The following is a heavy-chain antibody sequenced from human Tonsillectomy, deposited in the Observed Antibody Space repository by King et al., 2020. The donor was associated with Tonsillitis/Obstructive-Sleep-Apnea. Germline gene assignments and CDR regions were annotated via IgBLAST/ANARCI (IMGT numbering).Heavy chain of an antibody. Sequence: QLQESGPGLVKPSETLSLTCTVSGGSISSYYWSWIRQPPGKGLEWIGYIYNSGSTNYNPSLKSRVTISVDTSKNQFSLKLSPVTAADTAVYYCARDWYYYGSGNNWFDPWGQGTLVTVSS. J-gene: IGHJ5*02. D-gene: IGHD3-10*01. CDR1: GGSISSYY. V-gene: IGHV4-59*01. CDR3: ARDWYYYGSGNNWFDP. CDR2: IYNSGST.